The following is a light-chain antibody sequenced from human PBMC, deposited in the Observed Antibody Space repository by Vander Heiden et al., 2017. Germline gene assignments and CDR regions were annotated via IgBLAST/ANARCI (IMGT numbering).Light chain of an antibody. CDR1: QSISSW. CDR3: QQYNRYSRT. J-gene: IGKJ1*01. V-gene: IGKV1-5*01. CDR2: EAS. Sequence: DIPMTQSPSTLSASVRARVTTTCRASQSISSWLAWYQQKPGKAPKLLIYEASSLQSGGPSRFSGSGSGTYFSLTISSLQSDDFATYYCQQYNRYSRTFGQGTKVEIK.